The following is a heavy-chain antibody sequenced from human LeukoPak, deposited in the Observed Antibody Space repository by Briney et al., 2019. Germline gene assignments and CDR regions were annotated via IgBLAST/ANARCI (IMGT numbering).Heavy chain of an antibody. CDR3: ARAMGAIDY. D-gene: IGHD1-26*01. CDR1: GGSFGGYY. V-gene: IGHV4-34*01. J-gene: IGHJ4*02. Sequence: SSETLALTCAVQGGSFGGYYWSWIRQPPGKGLEWIGEVNQSGGTDYNPSLKSRVTISVDTSKNQFSLKLSSVTAADTAVYYCARAMGAIDYWGQGTLVTVSS. CDR2: VNQSGGT.